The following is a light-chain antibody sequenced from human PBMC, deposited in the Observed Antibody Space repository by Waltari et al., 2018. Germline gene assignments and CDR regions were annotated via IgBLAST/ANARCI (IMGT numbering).Light chain of an antibody. CDR3: QVWDSSSDLWV. V-gene: IGLV3-21*02. Sequence: SYVLTQPPSVSVAPGQTARITCGGNNLGSESVHWYQQKPGQAPVLVVYDDSDRPSGIPERFSGSNSGNTATLTISRVEAGDEADYYCQVWDSSSDLWVFGGGTKLTVL. CDR1: NLGSES. J-gene: IGLJ3*02. CDR2: DDS.